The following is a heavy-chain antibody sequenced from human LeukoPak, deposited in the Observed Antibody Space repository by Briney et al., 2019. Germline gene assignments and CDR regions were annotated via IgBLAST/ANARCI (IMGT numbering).Heavy chain of an antibody. CDR3: ARVPVSSSGRYFDY. CDR1: GFTFSSYS. CDR2: ISSSSSTI. Sequence: PGGSLRLSCAASGFTFSSYSMNWVRQAPGKGLEWVSYISSSSSTIYYADSVKGRFTISRDNAKNSLYLQMNSLRDEDTAVYYCARVPVSSSGRYFDYWGQGTLVTVSS. D-gene: IGHD3-22*01. V-gene: IGHV3-48*02. J-gene: IGHJ4*02.